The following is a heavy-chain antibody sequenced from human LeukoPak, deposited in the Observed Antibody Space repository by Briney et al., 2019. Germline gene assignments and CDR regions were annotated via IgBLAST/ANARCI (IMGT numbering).Heavy chain of an antibody. CDR3: ARDRMGTYYDSSGYHYHDY. Sequence: GGSLRLSCAASGFTFSDYYMSWIRQAPGKGLEWVSYISSSGSTIYYADSVKGRFTISRDNAKNSLYLQMNSLRAGDTAVYYCARDRMGTYYDSSGYHYHDYWGQGTLVTVSS. V-gene: IGHV3-11*01. CDR2: ISSSGSTI. J-gene: IGHJ4*02. D-gene: IGHD3-22*01. CDR1: GFTFSDYY.